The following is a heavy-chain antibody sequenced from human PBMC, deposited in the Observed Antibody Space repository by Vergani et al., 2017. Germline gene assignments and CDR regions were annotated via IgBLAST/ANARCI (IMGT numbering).Heavy chain of an antibody. J-gene: IGHJ4*02. CDR3: ARCQVSYCSSTSCYPETYFDY. Sequence: QVQLVQSGAEVKKPGSSVKVSCKASGGTFSSYAISWVRQAPGQGLEWMGIINPSGGSTSYAQKFQGRVTMTRDTSTSTVYMELSSLRSEDTAVYYCARCQVSYCSSTSCYPETYFDYWGQGTLVTVSS. V-gene: IGHV1-46*01. D-gene: IGHD2-2*01. CDR1: GGTFSSYA. CDR2: INPSGGST.